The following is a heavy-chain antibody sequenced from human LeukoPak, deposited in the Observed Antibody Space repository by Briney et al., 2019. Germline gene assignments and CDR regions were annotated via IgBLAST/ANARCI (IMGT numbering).Heavy chain of an antibody. CDR1: GYTFTGHY. D-gene: IGHD6-19*01. V-gene: IGHV1-2*02. CDR2: INPNSGGT. Sequence: ASVKVSCKASGYTFTGHYMHWVRQAAGQGLEWMGWINPNSGGTSYAQKFQGRVTMTRDSSISTAYMELSRLRSDDTAVYYCARDVTAVAGHFDYWGQGTLVTASS. CDR3: ARDVTAVAGHFDY. J-gene: IGHJ4*02.